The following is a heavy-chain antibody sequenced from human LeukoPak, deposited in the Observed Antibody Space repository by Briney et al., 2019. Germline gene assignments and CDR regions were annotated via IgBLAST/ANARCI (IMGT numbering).Heavy chain of an antibody. J-gene: IGHJ4*02. CDR1: GFTFSSYA. Sequence: GRSLRLSCAASGFTFSSYAMHWVRQAPGKGLEWVAVISYDRSNKYYADSVKGRFTISRDNSKNTLYLQMNSLRAEDTAVYYCARDGYNSGYLKALDYWGQGTLLTVSS. V-gene: IGHV3-30-3*01. CDR2: ISYDRSNK. D-gene: IGHD5-18*01. CDR3: ARDGYNSGYLKALDY.